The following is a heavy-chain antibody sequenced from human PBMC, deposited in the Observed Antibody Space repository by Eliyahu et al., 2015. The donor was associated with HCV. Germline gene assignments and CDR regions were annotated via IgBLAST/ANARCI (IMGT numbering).Heavy chain of an antibody. CDR2: IYPRDSDT. CDR3: ARRANCGGDCRPDY. Sequence: EVQLVQSGAEVKKPGESLKISCKGSGYSFTSYWIGGWRQMPGKGLEWMGLIYPRDSDTRYSPSFQGQVTISVDRSTTTAYLQWSSLKASDTAMYYCARRANCGGDCRPDYWGQGTQVTVSS. D-gene: IGHD2-21*02. CDR1: GYSFTSYW. V-gene: IGHV5-51*01. J-gene: IGHJ4*02.